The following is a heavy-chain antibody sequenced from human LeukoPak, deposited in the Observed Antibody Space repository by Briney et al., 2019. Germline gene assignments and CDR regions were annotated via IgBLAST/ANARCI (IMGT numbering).Heavy chain of an antibody. V-gene: IGHV3-33*01. Sequence: GGSLRLSCAASGFTFSSYGMHWVRQAPAKGLEWVAVMRSDGRNKFYGDSVKGRFTISRDNSKNTLYLQMNSLTAEDTAVYYCVTSVGDLYFFVSRGERTPGTVSS. CDR2: MRSDGRNK. CDR1: GFTFSSYG. D-gene: IGHD2/OR15-2a*01. CDR3: VTSVGDLYFFVS. J-gene: IGHJ4*02.